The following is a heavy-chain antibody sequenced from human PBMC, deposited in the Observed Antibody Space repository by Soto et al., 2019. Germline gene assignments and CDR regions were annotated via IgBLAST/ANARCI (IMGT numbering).Heavy chain of an antibody. Sequence: GESLKISCKGSGYSFTSYWIGWVRQMPGKGLEWMGIIYPGDSDTRYSPSFQGQVTISADKSISTAYLQRSSLKASDTAMYYCAKTSVVVAATSADYYYGMDVWGQGTTVTVSS. V-gene: IGHV5-51*01. CDR1: GYSFTSYW. CDR2: IYPGDSDT. D-gene: IGHD2-15*01. CDR3: AKTSVVVAATSADYYYGMDV. J-gene: IGHJ6*02.